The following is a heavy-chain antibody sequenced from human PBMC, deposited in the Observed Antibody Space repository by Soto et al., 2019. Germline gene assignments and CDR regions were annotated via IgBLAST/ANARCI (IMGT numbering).Heavy chain of an antibody. D-gene: IGHD3-22*01. J-gene: IGHJ4*02. CDR1: GYTFTSYD. CDR3: ARIIRYYYDSSVMVTVMGYFDY. V-gene: IGHV1-18*01. CDR2: ISAYNGNT. Sequence: ASVKVYCKASGYTFTSYDFSWVRQAPGQGHEWMGWISAYNGNTNYAQKLQGRVTMTTDTSTSTAYVELRSLRSDDTAVYYCARIIRYYYDSSVMVTVMGYFDYWGQGTLVTVSS.